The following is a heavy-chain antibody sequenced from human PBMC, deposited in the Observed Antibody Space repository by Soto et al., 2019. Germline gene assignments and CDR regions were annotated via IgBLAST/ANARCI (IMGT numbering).Heavy chain of an antibody. CDR2: IYYSGST. CDR1: GGSVTTGSYY. D-gene: IGHD4-17*01. CDR3: ANYPTTVTSDY. V-gene: IGHV4-61*01. Sequence: SLTCTVSGGSVTTGSYYWSWIRQPPGKGLEWIGYIYYSGSTNYNPSLKSRVTISVDTSKNQFSLKLRSVTAADTAVYYCANYPTTVTSDYWGQGTLVTVSS. J-gene: IGHJ4*02.